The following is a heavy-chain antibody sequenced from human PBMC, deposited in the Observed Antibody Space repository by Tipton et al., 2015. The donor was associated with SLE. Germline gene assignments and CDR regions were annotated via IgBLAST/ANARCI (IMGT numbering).Heavy chain of an antibody. CDR1: GYSISSGYY. CDR3: AREFGVVMTPDI. D-gene: IGHD3-3*01. J-gene: IGHJ3*02. V-gene: IGHV4-38-2*02. Sequence: TLSLTCTVSGYSISSGYYWGWIRQPPGKGLEWIGYIYFSGSTYYNPSLKSRVTISVDTSKNQFSLKLSSVTAADTAVYYCAREFGVVMTPDIWGQGTMVTVSS. CDR2: IYFSGST.